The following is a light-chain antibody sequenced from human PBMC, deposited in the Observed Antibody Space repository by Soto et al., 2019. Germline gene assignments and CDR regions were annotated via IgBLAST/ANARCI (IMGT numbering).Light chain of an antibody. CDR1: SSDVGAYNY. V-gene: IGLV2-14*01. CDR3: SSLTTGFTYV. J-gene: IGLJ1*01. Sequence: QSALTQPASVSGSPGQSVAISCTGTSSDVGAYNYISWYQQHPGKAPKLLLSEVSNRPSGVSDRFSGSKSGNTASLTISGLQAEDEADYYCSSLTTGFTYVFGTGTKVTVL. CDR2: EVS.